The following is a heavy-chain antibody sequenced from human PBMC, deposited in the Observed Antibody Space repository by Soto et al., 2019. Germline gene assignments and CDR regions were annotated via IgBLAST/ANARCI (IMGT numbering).Heavy chain of an antibody. CDR3: ARGTPYCTSTTCSPSYYYGMDV. CDR2: IYYSGST. CDR1: GGSISSYY. D-gene: IGHD2-2*01. Sequence: PSETLSLTCTVSGGSISSYYWSWIRQPPGKGLEWIGYIYYSGSTNYNPSLKSRVTISVDTSKNQFSLKLSSVTAADTAVYYCARGTPYCTSTTCSPSYYYGMDVWGQGTTVTVSS. V-gene: IGHV4-59*01. J-gene: IGHJ6*02.